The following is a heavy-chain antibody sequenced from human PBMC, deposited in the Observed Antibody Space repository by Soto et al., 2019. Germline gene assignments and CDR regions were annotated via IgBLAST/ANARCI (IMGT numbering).Heavy chain of an antibody. CDR3: AKGVRRNRNEMDV. D-gene: IGHD1-1*01. CDR2: ITWNSDKR. V-gene: IGHV3-9*01. Sequence: EVQLVESGGDLLQPGGSLRLSCAGFGFSLDDYTMHWVRQAPGKGLEWVSGITWNSDKRAYAASVRGRFTVSKDSAKNSIYLEMNTPRIEDTALYNCAKGVRRNRNEMDVLCQGTAVIVSS. J-gene: IGHJ6*02. CDR1: GFSLDDYT.